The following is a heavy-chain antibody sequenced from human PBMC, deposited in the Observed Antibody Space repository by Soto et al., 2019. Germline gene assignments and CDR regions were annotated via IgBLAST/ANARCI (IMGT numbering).Heavy chain of an antibody. J-gene: IGHJ4*02. D-gene: IGHD2-21*01. V-gene: IGHV3-23*05. CDR2: IYGSGRGI. Sequence: GGSLRLSCTASGLPHSSFAMMWVRQAPGKGLECVSGIYGSGRGIEYADSVKGRFTISRDNSKNTVYLQMTDLRTDDTAVYYCAKDAVYNDGLWLMDHWGQGTQVTVSS. CDR3: AKDAVYNDGLWLMDH. CDR1: GLPHSSFA.